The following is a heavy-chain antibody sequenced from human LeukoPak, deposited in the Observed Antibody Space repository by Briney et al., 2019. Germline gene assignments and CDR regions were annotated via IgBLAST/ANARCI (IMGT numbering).Heavy chain of an antibody. V-gene: IGHV4-39*01. Sequence: PSETLSLTCTVSGGSISSSSYYWGWIRQPPGRGLEWIGSIYYSGSTYYNPSLKSRVTISVDTSKNQFSLKLSSVTAADTAVYYCARHQRWLRWFDPWGQGTLVTVSS. J-gene: IGHJ5*02. D-gene: IGHD5-12*01. CDR3: ARHQRWLRWFDP. CDR2: IYYSGST. CDR1: GGSISSSSYY.